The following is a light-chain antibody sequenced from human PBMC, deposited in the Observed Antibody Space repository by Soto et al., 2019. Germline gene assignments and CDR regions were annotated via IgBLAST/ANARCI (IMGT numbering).Light chain of an antibody. Sequence: QSALTQPASVSGSPGQSITISCTGTSSDVGGYNYVSWYQQHPGQDPKLMIYEVTNRPSGVSNRFSGSKSGNTASLTISGLQAEDEADYYCSSYTGSNTWVFGGGTKLTVL. CDR3: SSYTGSNTWV. CDR1: SSDVGGYNY. V-gene: IGLV2-14*01. CDR2: EVT. J-gene: IGLJ3*02.